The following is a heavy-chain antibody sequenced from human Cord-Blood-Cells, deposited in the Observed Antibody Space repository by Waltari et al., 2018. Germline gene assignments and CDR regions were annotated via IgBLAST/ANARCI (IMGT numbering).Heavy chain of an antibody. J-gene: IGHJ4*02. V-gene: IGHV3-33*01. CDR2: IWYDGSNK. CDR1: GFTFSSYG. CDR3: ARDSISSSYYFDY. Sequence: QVQLVESGGGVVQPGRSLRLSCAASGFTFSSYGMHWVRQAPGKGLEWVPVIWYDGSNKYYADSVKGRFTISRDNSKNTLYLQMNSLRAEDTAVYYCARDSISSSYYFDYWGQGTLVTVSS. D-gene: IGHD6-6*01.